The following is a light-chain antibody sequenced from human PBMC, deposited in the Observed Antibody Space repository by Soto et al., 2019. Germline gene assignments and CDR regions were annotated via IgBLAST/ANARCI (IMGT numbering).Light chain of an antibody. V-gene: IGKV3-20*01. Sequence: DIVLTQSPGTLSLSPGEGATLSCRASQSVSSSHLAWYQQKPGQAPRLVIYGASSRATGIPDRFSGSGSGTDFPLTISRLEPEDFAVYYCQQYGGSPLYTFGQGTTLEIK. J-gene: IGKJ2*01. CDR2: GAS. CDR1: QSVSSSH. CDR3: QQYGGSPLYT.